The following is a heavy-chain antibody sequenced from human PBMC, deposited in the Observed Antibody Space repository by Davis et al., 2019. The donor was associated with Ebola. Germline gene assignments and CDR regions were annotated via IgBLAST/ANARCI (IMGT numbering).Heavy chain of an antibody. J-gene: IGHJ4*02. V-gene: IGHV3-48*02. CDR2: INPLSTNI. Sequence: GGSLRLSCAVSGFTFSDFSMNWVRQAPGKGLEWLSFINPLSTNIYYADSVKGRITVSRDNAKSSVFLQLDSLRDEDTAVYYCTRDRITMDYWGQGTLVTVSS. CDR1: GFTFSDFS. D-gene: IGHD3-10*01. CDR3: TRDRITMDY.